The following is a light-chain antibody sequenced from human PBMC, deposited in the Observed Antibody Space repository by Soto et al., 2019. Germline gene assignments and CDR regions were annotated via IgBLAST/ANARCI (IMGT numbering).Light chain of an antibody. J-gene: IGKJ1*01. V-gene: IGKV1-5*03. CDR2: QAS. CDR3: QQYNSYPWT. Sequence: DIQMTQSPSTLSASVRDRVTVTCRASQSISGWLACFQQKPGKAPKLLIYQASSLEIGVPSSFSGSGSGTEFTLTISSLQPDDFATYYCQQYNSYPWTFGQATKVEIK. CDR1: QSISGW.